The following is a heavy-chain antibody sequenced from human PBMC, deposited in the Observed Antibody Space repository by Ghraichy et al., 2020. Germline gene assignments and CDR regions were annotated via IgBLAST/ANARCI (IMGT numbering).Heavy chain of an antibody. CDR1: VYTFTSYG. CDR2: ISAYNGNT. D-gene: IGHD3-3*01. V-gene: IGHV1-18*01. J-gene: IGHJ4*02. CDR3: ARDRGKRYDFWSGYYY. Sequence: ASVKVSCKASVYTFTSYGISWVRQAPGQGLEWMGWISAYNGNTNYAQKLQGRVTMTTDTSTSTAYMELRSLRSDDTAVYYCARDRGKRYDFWSGYYYWGQGTLVTVSS.